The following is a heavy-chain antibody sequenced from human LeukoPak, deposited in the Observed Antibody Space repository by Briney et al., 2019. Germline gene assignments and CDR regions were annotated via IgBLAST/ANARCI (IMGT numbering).Heavy chain of an antibody. CDR2: IYYSGST. CDR1: GGSFSGYY. D-gene: IGHD3-10*01. Sequence: PAETLSLTCAVYGGSFSGYYWNWIRQHPGKGLEWIGYIYYSGSTYYNPSLKSRVTISVDTSKNQFSLKLSSVTAADTAVYYCARGGSGSDKEFDYWGQGTLVTVSS. J-gene: IGHJ4*02. CDR3: ARGGSGSDKEFDY. V-gene: IGHV4-31*11.